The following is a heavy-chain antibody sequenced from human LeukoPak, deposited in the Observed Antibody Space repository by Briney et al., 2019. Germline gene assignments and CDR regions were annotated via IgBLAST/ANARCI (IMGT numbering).Heavy chain of an antibody. V-gene: IGHV3-11*04. Sequence: GGSLRLSCAASGFTFSDYNMRWIRQAPGKGLEWVSSISRSGSTKYYADSVKGRFTISRDNAKNSLFLQMNSLRAEDTAVYYCAELTMIGGVWGKGTTVTISS. CDR3: AELTMIGGV. CDR2: ISRSGSTK. D-gene: IGHD3-10*02. CDR1: GFTFSDYN. J-gene: IGHJ6*04.